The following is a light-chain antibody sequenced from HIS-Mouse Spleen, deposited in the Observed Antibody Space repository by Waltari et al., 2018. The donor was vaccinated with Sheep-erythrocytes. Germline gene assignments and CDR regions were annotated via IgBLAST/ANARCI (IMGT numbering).Light chain of an antibody. V-gene: IGLV3-10*01. J-gene: IGLJ3*02. Sequence: SYALTQPPSVSVSPGQTARITCPGAAFPKQYAYWYQQKSGQAPVLVIYEDSKRPSGIPERFSGSSSGKMATLTISGAQVEDEADYYCYSTDSSGNHWVFGGGTKLTVL. CDR2: EDS. CDR1: AFPKQY. CDR3: YSTDSSGNHWV.